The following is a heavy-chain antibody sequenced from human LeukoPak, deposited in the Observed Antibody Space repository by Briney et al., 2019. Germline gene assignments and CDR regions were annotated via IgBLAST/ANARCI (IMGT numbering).Heavy chain of an antibody. J-gene: IGHJ6*02. CDR3: AKDYYYGSGSYYGMDV. CDR1: GFTFDDYA. D-gene: IGHD3-10*01. Sequence: GGSLRLSCAASGFTFDDYAMHWVRQAPGKGLEWVSGISWNSGSIGYADSVKGRFTISRDNAKNSLYLQMNSLRAEDTALYYCAKDYYYGSGSYYGMDVWGQGTTVTVSS. CDR2: ISWNSGSI. V-gene: IGHV3-9*01.